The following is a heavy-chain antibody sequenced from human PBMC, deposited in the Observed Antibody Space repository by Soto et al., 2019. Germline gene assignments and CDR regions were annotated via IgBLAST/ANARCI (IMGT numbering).Heavy chain of an antibody. CDR1: GYTFTSYA. CDR2: INAGNGNT. Sequence: QVQLVQSGAEEKKPGASVKVSCKASGYTFTSYAMHWVRQAPGQRLEWMGWINAGNGNTKYSQKFQGRVTITRDTSASGAYMELSSLRSEDTAVYYCARAVAVPADFDYWGQGTLVTVSS. V-gene: IGHV1-3*05. J-gene: IGHJ4*02. CDR3: ARAVAVPADFDY. D-gene: IGHD6-19*01.